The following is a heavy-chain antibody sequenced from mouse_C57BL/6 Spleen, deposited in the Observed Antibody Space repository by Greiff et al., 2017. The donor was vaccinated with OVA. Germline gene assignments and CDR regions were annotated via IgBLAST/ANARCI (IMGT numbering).Heavy chain of an antibody. CDR3: ARSDTTVVASYYAMDY. J-gene: IGHJ4*01. Sequence: VQLQQSGAELVKPGASVKLSCKASGYTFTSYWMQWVKQRPGQGLEWIGEIDPSDSYTNYNQKFKGKATLTVDTSSSTAYMQLSSLTSEDSAVYYCARSDTTVVASYYAMDYWGQGTSVTVSS. V-gene: IGHV1-50*01. CDR1: GYTFTSYW. CDR2: IDPSDSYT. D-gene: IGHD1-1*01.